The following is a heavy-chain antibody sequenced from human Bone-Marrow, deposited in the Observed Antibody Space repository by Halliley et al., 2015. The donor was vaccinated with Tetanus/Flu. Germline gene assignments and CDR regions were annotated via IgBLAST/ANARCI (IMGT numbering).Heavy chain of an antibody. CDR1: GVSISSGGYY. V-gene: IGHV4-31*03. Sequence: TLSLTCTVSGVSISSGGYYWNWVRQHPGKGLEWIGHTYYSGTTYYNPSLKSRFSISVDTSKNQFSLKLSSVTAADTAVYYCARGLYYFRSGSYFDFWGPGTLVPVSS. J-gene: IGHJ4*02. CDR3: ARGLYYFRSGSYFDF. CDR2: TYYSGTT. D-gene: IGHD3-10*01.